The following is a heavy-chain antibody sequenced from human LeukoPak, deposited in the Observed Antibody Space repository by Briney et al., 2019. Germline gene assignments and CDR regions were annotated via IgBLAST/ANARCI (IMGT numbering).Heavy chain of an antibody. CDR1: GFTFSSYE. CDR2: IKQDGSEK. V-gene: IGHV3-7*01. J-gene: IGHJ4*02. D-gene: IGHD4-23*01. Sequence: GGSLRLSCAASGFTFSSYEMNWVRQAPGKGLEWVANIKQDGSEKYYVDSVKGRFTISRDNAKNSLYLQMNSLRAEDTAVYYCARVMEGGNLAALGYWGQGTLVTVS. CDR3: ARVMEGGNLAALGY.